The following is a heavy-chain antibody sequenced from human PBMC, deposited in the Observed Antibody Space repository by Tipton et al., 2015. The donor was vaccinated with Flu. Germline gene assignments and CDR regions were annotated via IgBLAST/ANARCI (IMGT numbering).Heavy chain of an antibody. CDR3: ARDSPMIVVVTTDAFDI. D-gene: IGHD3-22*01. J-gene: IGHJ3*02. CDR2: TKQDGSEK. CDR1: GFTFSSYW. Sequence: SLRLSCAASGFTFSSYWMSWVRQAPGKGLEWVANTKQDGSEKYYVDSVKGRFTISRDNAKNSLYLQMNSLRAEDTAVYYCARDSPMIVVVTTDAFDIWGQGTMVTVSS. V-gene: IGHV3-7*01.